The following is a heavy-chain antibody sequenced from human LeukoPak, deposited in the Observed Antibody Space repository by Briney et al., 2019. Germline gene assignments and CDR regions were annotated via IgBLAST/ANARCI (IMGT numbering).Heavy chain of an antibody. CDR3: ARVGVGLGAFDI. CDR1: GGSISSSNW. J-gene: IGHJ3*02. V-gene: IGHV4-4*02. Sequence: SETLSLTCAVSGGSISSSNWWSWVRQPPGKGLEWIGEIYHSGSTNYNPSLKSRVTISVDKSKNQFSLKLSPVTAADTAVYYCARVGVGLGAFDIWGQGTMVTVSS. D-gene: IGHD3/OR15-3a*01. CDR2: IYHSGST.